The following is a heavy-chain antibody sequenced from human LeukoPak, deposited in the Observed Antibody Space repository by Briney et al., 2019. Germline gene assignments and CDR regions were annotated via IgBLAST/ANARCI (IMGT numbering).Heavy chain of an antibody. Sequence: PSETLSLTCTVSGGSISSSSYYWGWIRQPPGKGLEWIGSIYYSGSTYYNPSLKSRVTMSIDTSKNQFSLKLTSVTAADTAVYYCAKDPGGVGWYDPWGQGTLVTVSS. CDR3: AKDPGGVGWYDP. V-gene: IGHV4-39*07. D-gene: IGHD1-26*01. CDR1: GGSISSSSYY. J-gene: IGHJ5*02. CDR2: IYYSGST.